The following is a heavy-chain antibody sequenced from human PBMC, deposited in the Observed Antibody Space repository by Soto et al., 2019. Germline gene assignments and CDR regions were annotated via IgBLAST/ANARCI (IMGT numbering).Heavy chain of an antibody. J-gene: IGHJ5*02. Sequence: QVQLQESGPGLVKPSGTLSLTCAVSSGSISSSNWWSWVRQPPGKGLEWIGEIYHSGSTNYNPSLTSRVTISVDKSKNQCSLKLSSVTAADTAVYYCARMPNYYGSGSYYRGYWFDPWGQGTLVTVSS. CDR3: ARMPNYYGSGSYYRGYWFDP. CDR1: SGSISSSNW. V-gene: IGHV4-4*02. D-gene: IGHD3-10*01. CDR2: IYHSGST.